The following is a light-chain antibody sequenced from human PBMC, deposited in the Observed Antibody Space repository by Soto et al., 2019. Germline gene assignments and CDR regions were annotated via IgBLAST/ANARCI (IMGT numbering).Light chain of an antibody. CDR2: EVS. CDR3: SSYTSSRTPYV. J-gene: IGLJ1*01. CDR1: SSDVGGYNY. V-gene: IGLV2-14*01. Sequence: QSALPPPASVSGSPGQSITISCTGTSSDVGGYNYVSWYQQHPGKAPKLMIYEVSNRPSGVSNRFYGSKSGNTASLPISGLQAEDEADYYCSSYTSSRTPYVFGTWTKRTVL.